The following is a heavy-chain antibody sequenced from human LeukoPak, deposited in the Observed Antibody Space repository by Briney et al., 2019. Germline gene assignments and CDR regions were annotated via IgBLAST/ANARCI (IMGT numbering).Heavy chain of an antibody. V-gene: IGHV1-2*02. J-gene: IGHJ4*02. CDR2: INPNSVGT. CDR1: GYTFTGYY. D-gene: IGHD5-18*01. CDR3: ARGGQLWLNYDY. Sequence: GASVKVSCKASGYTFTGYYMHWVRQPPGQGLEWMGWINPNSVGTNYAQKFQGRVTMTRDTSISTAYMELSRLRSDDTAVYYCARGGQLWLNYDYWGQGTLGTVSS.